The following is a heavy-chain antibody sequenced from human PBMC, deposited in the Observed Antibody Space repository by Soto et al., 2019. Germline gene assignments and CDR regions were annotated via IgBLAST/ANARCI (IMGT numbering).Heavy chain of an antibody. CDR2: IYYSGST. D-gene: IGHD2-2*01. J-gene: IGHJ6*03. V-gene: IGHV4-39*01. CDR1: GGSINSSSYY. CDR3: ATHCQGDSSTSCWYDYHYYYMDV. Sequence: SETLSLTCSVSGGSINSSSYYLGWIRQPTGKGLEWIGSIYYSGSTYYNPSLKSRVTISVDTSKNQFSLKLSSVTAADTAVYYCATHCQGDSSTSCWYDYHYYYMDVWGKGTTVTVSS.